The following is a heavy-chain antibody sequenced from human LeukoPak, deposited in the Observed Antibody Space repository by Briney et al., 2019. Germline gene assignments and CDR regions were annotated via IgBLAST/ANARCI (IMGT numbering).Heavy chain of an antibody. Sequence: PSVKVSCKASGYTFTGYFLHWVRQAPGQGLEWMGWINPNSGDTTYAQNFQGRVTMTRDTSISTAYFELSRLTSDDTAIYYCARDDYSGSYRPFDYWGQGTLVTVSS. J-gene: IGHJ4*02. D-gene: IGHD1-26*01. V-gene: IGHV1-2*02. CDR3: ARDDYSGSYRPFDY. CDR2: INPNSGDT. CDR1: GYTFTGYF.